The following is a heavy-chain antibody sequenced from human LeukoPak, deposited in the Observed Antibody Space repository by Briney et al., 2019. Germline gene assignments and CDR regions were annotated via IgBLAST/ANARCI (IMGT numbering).Heavy chain of an antibody. Sequence: ETLSLTCTVSGGSISSYYWRWIRQPPGKGLEWIGYIYTSGSTNYNPSLKSRVTISVDTSKNQFSLKLSSVTAADTAVYYCASSDGDSSRIDYWGQGTLVTVSS. CDR2: IYTSGST. CDR3: ASSDGDSSRIDY. J-gene: IGHJ4*02. D-gene: IGHD4-17*01. CDR1: GGSISSYY. V-gene: IGHV4-4*09.